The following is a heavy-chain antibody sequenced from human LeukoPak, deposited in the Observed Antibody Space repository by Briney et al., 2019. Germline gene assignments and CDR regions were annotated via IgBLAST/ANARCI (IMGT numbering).Heavy chain of an antibody. CDR2: INHSGST. CDR1: GGSFSGYY. D-gene: IGHD3-16*02. J-gene: IGHJ4*02. Sequence: PSETLSLTCAVCGGSFSGYYWSWIRQPPGKGLEWMGEINHSGSTKDNPSLKSRGTISVDTSTTQFSLKLSSVTAADTAVYYCARAYYDYVSGSYRPLDYSGQGTLVTVSP. V-gene: IGHV4-34*01. CDR3: ARAYYDYVSGSYRPLDY.